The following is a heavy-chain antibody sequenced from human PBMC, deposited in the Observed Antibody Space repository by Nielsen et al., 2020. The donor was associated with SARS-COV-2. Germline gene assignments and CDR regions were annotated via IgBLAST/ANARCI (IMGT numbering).Heavy chain of an antibody. CDR1: GYTFTSYY. CDR3: ARVLGHIVVVTALGY. V-gene: IGHV1-46*01. D-gene: IGHD2-21*02. CDR2: INPSGGST. Sequence: ASVKVSCKASGYTFTSYYMHWVRQAPGQGLEWMGIINPSGGSTSYAQKFQGRVTMTRDTSTSTVYMELSSLRSADTAVYYCARVLGHIVVVTALGYWGQGPLVTVSS. J-gene: IGHJ4*02.